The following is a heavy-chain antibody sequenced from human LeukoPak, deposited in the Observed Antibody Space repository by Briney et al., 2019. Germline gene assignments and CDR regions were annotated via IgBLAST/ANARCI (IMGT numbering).Heavy chain of an antibody. Sequence: GGSLRLSCAASGFTFSTYAMSWVRQAPGKGLEWVANIKQDGSEKYYVDSVKGRFTVSRDNAKNSLYLQMNSLRADDTAVYYCARIGYCSSTSCSHTFDIWGQGTMVTVSS. V-gene: IGHV3-7*01. CDR2: IKQDGSEK. CDR1: GFTFSTYA. D-gene: IGHD2-2*01. CDR3: ARIGYCSSTSCSHTFDI. J-gene: IGHJ3*02.